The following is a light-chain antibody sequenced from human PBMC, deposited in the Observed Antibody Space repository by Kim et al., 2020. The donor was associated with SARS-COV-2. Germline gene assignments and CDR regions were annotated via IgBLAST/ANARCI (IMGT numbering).Light chain of an antibody. Sequence: SPGERVTHSCRASGRFSNRLAWYQQKPGQAPSLLIYDASSRAAGIPARFGGSGSGTEFTLTITSLQSEDSAVYYCKQFKDWPPLTFGGGTKVDIK. CDR1: GRFSNR. V-gene: IGKV3D-15*01. CDR3: KQFKDWPPLT. J-gene: IGKJ4*01. CDR2: DAS.